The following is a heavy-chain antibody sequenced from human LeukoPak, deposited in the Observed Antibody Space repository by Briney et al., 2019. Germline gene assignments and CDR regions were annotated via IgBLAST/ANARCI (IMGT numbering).Heavy chain of an antibody. D-gene: IGHD6-13*01. J-gene: IGHJ6*03. V-gene: IGHV3-30-3*01. CDR1: GFTFSSYA. CDR3: ARSSSWFYYMDV. Sequence: PGGSLRLSCAASGFTFSSYAMHWVRQAPGKGLEWVAVISYDGSNKYYADSVKGRFTISRDNSKNTLYLQMNSLRAEDTAVYYCARSSSWFYYMDVWGKGTTVTVSS. CDR2: ISYDGSNK.